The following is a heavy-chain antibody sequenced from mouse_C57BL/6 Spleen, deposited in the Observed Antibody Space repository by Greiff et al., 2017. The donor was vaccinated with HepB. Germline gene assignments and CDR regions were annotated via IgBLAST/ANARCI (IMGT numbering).Heavy chain of an antibody. J-gene: IGHJ1*03. Sequence: QVQLQQSGAELVKPGASVKMSCKASGYTFTSYWITWVKQRPGQGLEWIGDIYPGSGSTNYNEKFKSKATLTVDTSSSTAYMQLNSLTSEDSAVYYCARRENYGYDHWYFDVWGTGTTVTVSS. CDR2: IYPGSGST. CDR1: GYTFTSYW. CDR3: ARRENYGYDHWYFDV. V-gene: IGHV1-55*01. D-gene: IGHD2-2*01.